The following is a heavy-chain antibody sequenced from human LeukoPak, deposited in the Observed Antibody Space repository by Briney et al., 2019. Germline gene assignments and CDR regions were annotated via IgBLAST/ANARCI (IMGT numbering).Heavy chain of an antibody. Sequence: GGSLRLSCAASGFTFSSYGMHWVRQAPGKGLEWVAVISYDGSNKYYADSVKGRFTISRDNSKNTLYLQMNSLRAEDTAVYYCAREEDSSGIDYWGQGTLVTVSS. J-gene: IGHJ4*02. CDR3: AREEDSSGIDY. CDR2: ISYDGSNK. D-gene: IGHD6-19*01. CDR1: GFTFSSYG. V-gene: IGHV3-30*03.